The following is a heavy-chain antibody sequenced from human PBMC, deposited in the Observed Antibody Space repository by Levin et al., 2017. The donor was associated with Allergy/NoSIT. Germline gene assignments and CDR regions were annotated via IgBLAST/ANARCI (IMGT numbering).Heavy chain of an antibody. CDR3: AKEGSGGSYGIY. Sequence: SQTLSLTCMVSGDSFSTGEYYWSWLRQPPGKGLEWLGYIYNSGSTDYNPSLTSRLTLTIDTSKNQLSLKLTSVTAADTAIYYCAKEGSGGSYGIYWGQGTLVTVSS. CDR2: IYNSGST. V-gene: IGHV4-30-4*01. D-gene: IGHD1-26*01. J-gene: IGHJ4*02. CDR1: GDSFSTGEYY.